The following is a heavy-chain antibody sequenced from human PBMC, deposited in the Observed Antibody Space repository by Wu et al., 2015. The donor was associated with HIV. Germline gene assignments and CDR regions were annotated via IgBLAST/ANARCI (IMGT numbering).Heavy chain of an antibody. CDR1: GGNEGGTFSSHP. D-gene: IGHD6-19*01. CDR3: VRDQQWPTDYYHYYGMDV. V-gene: IGHV1-69*11. CDR2: IIPRLGTT. Sequence: VQLVQSGAEVKKPGSSVKVSCKIYGGNEGGTFSSHPISWVRQAPGKGLEWMGGIIPRLGTTNYAQIFEGRVTITADEMRTTAYMEVTSLKSDDTAIYYCVRDQQWPTDYYHYYGMDVWGQGTTVTVSS. J-gene: IGHJ6*02.